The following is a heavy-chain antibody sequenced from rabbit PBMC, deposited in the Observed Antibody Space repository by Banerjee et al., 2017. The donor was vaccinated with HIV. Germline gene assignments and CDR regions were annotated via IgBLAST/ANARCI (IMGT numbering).Heavy chain of an antibody. Sequence: QSLEESGGDLVKPGASLTLTCKTSGFTLINYWICWVRQAPGKGLEWIACIYTGDGNTHYASWAKGRFTISKTSSTVDLKMTSLTAADTATYFCARATYAGYAGYGVATDYFNLWGPGTLVTVS. CDR2: IYTGDGNT. J-gene: IGHJ4*01. CDR1: GFTLINYW. D-gene: IGHD7-1*01. CDR3: ARATYAGYAGYGVATDYFNL. V-gene: IGHV1S40*01.